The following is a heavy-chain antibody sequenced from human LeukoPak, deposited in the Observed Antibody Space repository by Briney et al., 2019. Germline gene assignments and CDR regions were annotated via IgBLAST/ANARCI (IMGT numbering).Heavy chain of an antibody. CDR3: AKDRSIGTYYTFDH. CDR2: IRYNGNDQ. CDR1: GFTFSTYG. Sequence: GGSLKLSCAASGFTFSTYGMQWVRQAPGKGLEWVAFIRYNGNDQYYADSVKGRFTISRDNSNNVVSLQMNSLRAEDTAVYYCAKDRSIGTYYTFDHWGQGTLVTVSS. V-gene: IGHV3-30*02. D-gene: IGHD1-26*01. J-gene: IGHJ4*02.